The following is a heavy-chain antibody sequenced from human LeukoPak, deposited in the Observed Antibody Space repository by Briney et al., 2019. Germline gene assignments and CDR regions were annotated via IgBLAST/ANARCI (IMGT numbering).Heavy chain of an antibody. D-gene: IGHD3-10*01. V-gene: IGHV4-39*07. CDR2: INHSGST. CDR3: ARSGYRYYYGSGSSLFDY. CDR1: GGSISSGDYY. J-gene: IGHJ4*02. Sequence: SETLSLTCTVSGGSISSGDYYWSWIRQPPGKGLEWIGVINHSGSTNYNPSLKSRVTISVDTSKNQFSLKLSSVTAADTAVYYCARSGYRYYYGSGSSLFDYWGQGTLVTVSS.